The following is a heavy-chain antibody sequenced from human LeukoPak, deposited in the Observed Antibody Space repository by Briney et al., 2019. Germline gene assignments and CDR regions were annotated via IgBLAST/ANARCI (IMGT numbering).Heavy chain of an antibody. CDR3: AKVGDSSGYFILEKYFDY. D-gene: IGHD3-22*01. CDR1: GFTFSSYA. V-gene: IGHV3-23*01. Sequence: PGGSLRLSCAASGFTFSSYAMSWVRQAPGKGLEWVSGFSGSGGSTYYADSVKGRFTISRDNSKNTLYLQMNSLRAEDTAVYYCAKVGDSSGYFILEKYFDYWGQGTLVTVSS. J-gene: IGHJ4*02. CDR2: FSGSGGST.